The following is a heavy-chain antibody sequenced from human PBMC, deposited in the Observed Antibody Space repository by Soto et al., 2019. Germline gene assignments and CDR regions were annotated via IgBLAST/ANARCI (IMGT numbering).Heavy chain of an antibody. CDR2: IYYSGST. D-gene: IGHD6-19*01. CDR1: GGSVSSGSYY. CDR3: ARGIEGWYQGRYYYGMDV. J-gene: IGHJ6*02. V-gene: IGHV4-61*01. Sequence: QVQLQESGPGLVKPSETLSLTCTVSGGSVSSGSYYWSWIRQPPGKGLEWIGYIYYSGSTNYNPSLKGRVTISVDTPKNQFSLKLSSVTAADTAVYYCARGIEGWYQGRYYYGMDVWGQGTTVTVSS.